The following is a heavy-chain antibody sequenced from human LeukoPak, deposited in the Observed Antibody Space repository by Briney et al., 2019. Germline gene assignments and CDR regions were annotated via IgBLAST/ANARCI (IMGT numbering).Heavy chain of an antibody. CDR1: GGSISSYY. D-gene: IGHD6-13*01. CDR2: IHTSVRT. V-gene: IGHV4-4*07. Sequence: PSETLSLTCTVSGGSISSYYWSWIRQPAGKGLEWIGRIHTSVRTNYNPSLKSRVTMSVDTSKNQFSLKLSSVTAADTAVYYCARRRIAAAGTGGYYFDYWGQGTLVTVSS. J-gene: IGHJ4*02. CDR3: ARRRIAAAGTGGYYFDY.